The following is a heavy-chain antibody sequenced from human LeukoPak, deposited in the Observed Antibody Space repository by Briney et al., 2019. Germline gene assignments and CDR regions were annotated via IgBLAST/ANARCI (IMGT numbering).Heavy chain of an antibody. V-gene: IGHV4-38-2*01. CDR3: ARVGGPFDL. Sequence: SETLSLTCAVSGYSISSGYYWGWIRQPPGKGLEWIGSIYHSGSTYYNPSLKSRVTISVDTSKNQFSLKLSSVTAADSALYFCARVGGPFDLWGQGTMVSVSS. D-gene: IGHD3-16*01. CDR2: IYHSGST. J-gene: IGHJ3*01. CDR1: GYSISSGYY.